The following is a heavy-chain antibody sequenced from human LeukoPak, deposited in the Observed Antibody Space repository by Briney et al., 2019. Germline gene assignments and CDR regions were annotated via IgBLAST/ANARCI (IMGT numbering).Heavy chain of an antibody. CDR3: ARRSYIPIQELWFDP. CDR2: ITHSGST. J-gene: IGHJ5*02. CDR1: VGSFSGYY. V-gene: IGHV4-34*01. D-gene: IGHD2-2*02. Sequence: SETLSLTCDVSVGSFSGYYWTWIRQPPGKGLEWIGEITHSGSTNYNPSLKSRVTISVDTSKNQFSLKLSSVTAADTAVYYCARRSYIPIQELWFDPWGQGTLVTVSS.